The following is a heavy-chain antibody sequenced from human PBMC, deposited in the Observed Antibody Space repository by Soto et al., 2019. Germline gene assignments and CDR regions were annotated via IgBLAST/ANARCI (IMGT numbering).Heavy chain of an antibody. J-gene: IGHJ4*02. D-gene: IGHD6-19*01. CDR3: ARDQVAVAGTPFDY. V-gene: IGHV3-21*01. CDR2: ISSSSSYI. CDR1: GFTFSSYS. Sequence: EVQLVESGGGLVKPGGSLRLSCEASGFTFSSYSMNWVRQAPGKGLEWVSSISSSSSYIYYADSVKGRFTISRDNAKNSLYLQMNSLRAEDTAVYYCARDQVAVAGTPFDYWGQGTLVTVSS.